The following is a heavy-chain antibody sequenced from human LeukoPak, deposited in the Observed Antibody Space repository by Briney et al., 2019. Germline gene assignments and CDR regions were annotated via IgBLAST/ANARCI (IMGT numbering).Heavy chain of an antibody. CDR1: GFTFSSYC. Sequence: GGSLRLSCAASGFTFSSYCMHWVRQAPGKGLEWVAVIWYDGSNKYYADSVKGRFTISGDNSKNTLYLQMNSLRAEDTAVYYCASQDYYDSSGYANFDYWGQGTLVTVSS. V-gene: IGHV3-33*01. D-gene: IGHD3-22*01. J-gene: IGHJ4*02. CDR3: ASQDYYDSSGYANFDY. CDR2: IWYDGSNK.